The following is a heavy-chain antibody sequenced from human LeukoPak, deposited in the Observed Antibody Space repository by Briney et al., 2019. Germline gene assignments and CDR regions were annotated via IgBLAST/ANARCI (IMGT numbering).Heavy chain of an antibody. V-gene: IGHV3-30-3*01. CDR3: ARVPVPYCSSTSCYVGAFDI. D-gene: IGHD2-2*01. CDR1: GFTFSSYA. Sequence: GGSLRLSCAASGFTFSSYAMLWVRQAPGKGLEWVAVISYDGSNKYYADSVKGRFTISRDNSKNTLYLQMNSLRAEDTAVYYCARVPVPYCSSTSCYVGAFDIWGQGTMVTVSS. J-gene: IGHJ3*02. CDR2: ISYDGSNK.